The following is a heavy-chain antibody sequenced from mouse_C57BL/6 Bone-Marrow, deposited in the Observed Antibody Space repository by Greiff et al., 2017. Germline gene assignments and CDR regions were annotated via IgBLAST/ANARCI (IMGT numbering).Heavy chain of an antibody. D-gene: IGHD1-1*01. CDR2: ISSGSSTI. V-gene: IGHV5-17*01. CDR3: VYGSSSLAMDY. J-gene: IGHJ4*01. CDR1: GFTFSDYG. Sequence: EVMLVESGGGLVKPGGSLKLSCAASGFTFSDYGMHWVRQAPEKGLEWVAYISSGSSTIYYADTVKGRFTISRDNAKNTLFLQMTSLRSEDTAMYYWVYGSSSLAMDYWGQGTSGTVSS.